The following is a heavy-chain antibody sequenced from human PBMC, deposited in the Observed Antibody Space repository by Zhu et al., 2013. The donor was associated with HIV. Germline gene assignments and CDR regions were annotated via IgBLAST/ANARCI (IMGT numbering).Heavy chain of an antibody. J-gene: IGHJ4*02. V-gene: IGHV3-21*01. CDR3: ARDFSDS. CDR1: GFTFSSYT. CDR2: ISRSSSYL. D-gene: IGHD3-3*01. Sequence: VQLLESGGGLVKPGGSLRLSCAASGFTFSSYTMNWVRQAPGKGLEWVSSISRSSSYLYYADSVKGRFTISRDDAKNSLYLHMNSLKAEDTAVYYCARDFSDSWGQGTLVTVSS.